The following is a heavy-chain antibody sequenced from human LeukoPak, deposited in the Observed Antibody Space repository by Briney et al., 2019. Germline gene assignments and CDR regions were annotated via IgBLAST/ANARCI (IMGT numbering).Heavy chain of an antibody. CDR2: ISYRGTT. Sequence: SETLSLTCTVSGGSISSSSYYWGWIRQPPGKGLEWIGSISYRGTTFYNPSLKSRVAISVDTSKNQFFLKVSSVTAADTAVYYCARGPHPGGAGYNLIDHWGQGTLVTVSP. V-gene: IGHV4-39*01. CDR1: GGSISSSSYY. D-gene: IGHD5-24*01. CDR3: ARGPHPGGAGYNLIDH. J-gene: IGHJ4*02.